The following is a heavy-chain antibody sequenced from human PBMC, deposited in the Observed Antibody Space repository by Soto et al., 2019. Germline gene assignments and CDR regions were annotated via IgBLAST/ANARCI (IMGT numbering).Heavy chain of an antibody. J-gene: IGHJ4*02. V-gene: IGHV4-31*03. Sequence: SETLSLTCTVSGGSISSGGYYWSWIRQHPGKGLEWIGYIYYSGSTYYNLSLKSRVTISVDTSKNQFSLKLSSVTAADTAVYYCARTKSPVRGVKLYYFDYWRQVTLVTVCS. D-gene: IGHD3-10*01. CDR1: GGSISSGGYY. CDR2: IYYSGST. CDR3: ARTKSPVRGVKLYYFDY.